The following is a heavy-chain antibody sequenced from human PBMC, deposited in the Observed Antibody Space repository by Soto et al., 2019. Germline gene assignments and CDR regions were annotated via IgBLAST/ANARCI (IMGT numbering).Heavy chain of an antibody. J-gene: IGHJ5*02. CDR3: ARAQGLWFGELLNWFDP. Sequence: SVKVSCKACGFTFTSSAVQWVRQARGQRLEWIGWIVVGSGNTNYAQKFQERVTITRDMSTSTAYMELSSLRSEDTAVYYCARAQGLWFGELLNWFDPWGQGTLVTVSS. V-gene: IGHV1-58*01. CDR1: GFTFTSSA. CDR2: IVVGSGNT. D-gene: IGHD3-10*01.